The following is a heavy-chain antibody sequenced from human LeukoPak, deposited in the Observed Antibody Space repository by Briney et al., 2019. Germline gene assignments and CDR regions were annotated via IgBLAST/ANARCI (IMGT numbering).Heavy chain of an antibody. V-gene: IGHV5-51*01. CDR1: GYSFTSYW. J-gene: IGHJ4*02. Sequence: GESLKISCKGSGYSFTSYWIGWVRQMPGKGLEWMGIIYPGDSDTRYSPSFQGQATISADKSISTAYLQWSSLKASDTAMYYCARHISRSTVTTSDLFDYWGQGTLVTVSS. CDR3: ARHISRSTVTTSDLFDY. D-gene: IGHD4-17*01. CDR2: IYPGDSDT.